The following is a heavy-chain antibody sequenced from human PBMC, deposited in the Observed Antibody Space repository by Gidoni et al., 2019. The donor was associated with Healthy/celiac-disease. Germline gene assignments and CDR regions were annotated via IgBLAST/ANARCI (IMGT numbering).Heavy chain of an antibody. D-gene: IGHD2-15*01. V-gene: IGHV4-31*03. Sequence: QVQLQESGPGLVKPSQTLSLTCTVSGGSISRGGYYWSWIRQHPGKGLEWIGYIYYSGSTYYNPSLKSRVTISVDTSKNQFSLKLSSVTAADTAVYYCARAHQGDIVVVVAVYFDYWGQGTLVTVSS. CDR2: IYYSGST. CDR1: GGSISRGGYY. CDR3: ARAHQGDIVVVVAVYFDY. J-gene: IGHJ4*02.